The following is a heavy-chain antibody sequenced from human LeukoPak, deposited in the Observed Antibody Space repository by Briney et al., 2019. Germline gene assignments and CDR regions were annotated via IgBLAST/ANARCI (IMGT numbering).Heavy chain of an antibody. V-gene: IGHV3-20*04. J-gene: IGHJ6*03. Sequence: PGGSLRLSCAASGFIFDDYDMSWVRQAPGKGLEWVSGINWNGGSTGYADSVKGRFTISRDNSKNTLYLQMNSLRAEDTAVYYCAKDAAARRSAYMDVWGKGTTVTVSS. CDR2: INWNGGST. CDR3: AKDAAARRSAYMDV. D-gene: IGHD6-13*01. CDR1: GFIFDDYD.